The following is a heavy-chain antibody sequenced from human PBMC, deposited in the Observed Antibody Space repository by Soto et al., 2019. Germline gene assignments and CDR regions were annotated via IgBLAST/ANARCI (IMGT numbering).Heavy chain of an antibody. V-gene: IGHV3-15*01. D-gene: IGHD2-2*01. CDR3: TTGGEYCSSTSCYWGWFDP. J-gene: IGHJ5*02. Sequence: GGSLRLSCAASGFTFSNAWMSWVRQAPGKGLKWVGRIKSKTDGGTTDYAAPVKGRFTISRDDSKNTLYLQMNSLKTEDTAVYYCTTGGEYCSSTSCYWGWFDPWGQGTLVTVSS. CDR2: IKSKTDGGTT. CDR1: GFTFSNAW.